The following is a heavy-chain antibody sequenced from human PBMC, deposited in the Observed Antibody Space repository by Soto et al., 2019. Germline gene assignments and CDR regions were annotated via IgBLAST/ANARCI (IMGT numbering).Heavy chain of an antibody. J-gene: IGHJ4*02. Sequence: HPGGSLRLSCAASGFTFTTCAMTWVRQAPGKGLEWVSGISGSGGSTYYADSVKGRFTVSRDNSKNTFYLQMNSLRAGDTAVYYCAKSATNHYESVGYWHYFDYWGQGTLVTVSS. CDR1: GFTFTTCA. D-gene: IGHD3-22*01. CDR3: AKSATNHYESVGYWHYFDY. CDR2: ISGSGGST. V-gene: IGHV3-23*01.